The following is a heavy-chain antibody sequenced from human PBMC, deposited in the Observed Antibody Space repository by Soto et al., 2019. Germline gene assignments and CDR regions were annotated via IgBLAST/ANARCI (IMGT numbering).Heavy chain of an antibody. CDR3: AHSALDTGGYDRLYFFDY. Sequence: QITLKESGPTLVKPTQTLTLTCTFSGFSLSTSRVGVAWIRQPPGKALECLALIYWDYDKLYSPSLKSRLTITKDAAKNQAVLTITNMDAVNTATYYCAHSALDTGGYDRLYFFDYWSQGTPVTVSS. CDR2: IYWDYDK. J-gene: IGHJ4*02. V-gene: IGHV2-5*02. CDR1: GFSLSTSRVG. D-gene: IGHD2-8*02.